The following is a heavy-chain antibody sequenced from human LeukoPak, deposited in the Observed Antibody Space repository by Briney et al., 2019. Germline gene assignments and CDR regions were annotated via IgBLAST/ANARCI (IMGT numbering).Heavy chain of an antibody. CDR1: GGSFSGYY. CDR3: ARHPYYYDSSGYYKGGYYLGDRAFDY. D-gene: IGHD3-22*01. Sequence: PSETLSLTCAVYGGSFSGYYWSWIRQPPGKGLEWIGEINHSGSTNYNPSLKSRVTISVDTSKNQFSLKLSSVTAADTAVYYCARHPYYYDSSGYYKGGYYLGDRAFDYWGQGTLVTVSS. J-gene: IGHJ4*02. CDR2: INHSGST. V-gene: IGHV4-34*01.